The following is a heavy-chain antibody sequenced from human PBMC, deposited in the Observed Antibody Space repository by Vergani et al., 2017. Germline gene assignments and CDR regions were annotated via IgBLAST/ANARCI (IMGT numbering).Heavy chain of an antibody. V-gene: IGHV3-30-3*01. J-gene: IGHJ5*02. D-gene: IGHD3-10*01. CDR3: ARDTLPWELLGWFDP. CDR2: ISCDGSNK. CDR1: GFTFSNYA. Sequence: QVQLVESGGGVVQPGRSLRLSCAASGFTFSNYAMHWVRQAPGKGLEWVAVISCDGSNKYYADSVKGRFTISRDSSKKTLYLQINSLRAEDTAVYYCARDTLPWELLGWFDPWGQGTLVTVSS.